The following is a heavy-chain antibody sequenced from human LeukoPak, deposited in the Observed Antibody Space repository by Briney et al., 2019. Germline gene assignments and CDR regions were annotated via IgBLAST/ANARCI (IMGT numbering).Heavy chain of an antibody. J-gene: IGHJ4*02. CDR2: ITNDGSST. CDR1: GLTFSSHW. CDR3: AGFYYYGSGRNFDY. V-gene: IGHV3-74*01. Sequence: GGSLRLSCAASGLTFSSHWMHWVRQAPGKGLVWVSRITNDGSSTTYADSVKGRFTISRDNSQNTLFLQMNSLRAEDTAVYYCAGFYYYGSGRNFDYWGQGILVTVSS. D-gene: IGHD3-10*01.